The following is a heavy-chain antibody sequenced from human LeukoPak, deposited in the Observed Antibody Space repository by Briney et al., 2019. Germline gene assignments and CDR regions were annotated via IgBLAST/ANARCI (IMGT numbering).Heavy chain of an antibody. D-gene: IGHD3-22*01. CDR2: IYSGGST. Sequence: PGGSLRLSCAASGFTVSSNYMSWVRQAPGKGLEWVSVIYSGGSTYYADSVKGRFTISRDNSKNTLYLQMNSLRAEDTAVYYCARLRSVYYDSSGQRYYFDYWGQGTLVTVSS. V-gene: IGHV3-66*04. CDR3: ARLRSVYYDSSGQRYYFDY. J-gene: IGHJ4*01. CDR1: GFTVSSNY.